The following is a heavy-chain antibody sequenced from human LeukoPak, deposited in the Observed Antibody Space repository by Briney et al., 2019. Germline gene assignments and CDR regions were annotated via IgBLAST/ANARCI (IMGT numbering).Heavy chain of an antibody. CDR2: INTDGSST. D-gene: IGHD6-13*01. CDR3: ASQSYGSSVAY. J-gene: IGHJ4*02. Sequence: GGSLRLSCAASGFTFSSYWMHWVRQAPGKGLVWVSRINTDGSSTSYADSVKGRFTISRDNAKNTLYLQMNSLRAEDTAVYYCASQSYGSSVAYWGQGTLVTVSS. V-gene: IGHV3-74*01. CDR1: GFTFSSYW.